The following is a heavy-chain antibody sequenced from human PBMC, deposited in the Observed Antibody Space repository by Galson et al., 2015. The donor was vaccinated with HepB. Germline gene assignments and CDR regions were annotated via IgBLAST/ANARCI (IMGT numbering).Heavy chain of an antibody. D-gene: IGHD6-19*01. V-gene: IGHV3-23*01. J-gene: IGHJ5*02. CDR1: GFTFSDYA. CDR2: IGGSGNNI. CDR3: AKGCGWGWCDP. Sequence: SLRLSCAASGFTFSDYAMSWVRQAPGKGLEWVSHIGGSGNNIFYAGSVKGRFTISRDNSKNTLYMQMNNLRAEDTALYYCAKGCGWGWCDPWGQGALVTVSS.